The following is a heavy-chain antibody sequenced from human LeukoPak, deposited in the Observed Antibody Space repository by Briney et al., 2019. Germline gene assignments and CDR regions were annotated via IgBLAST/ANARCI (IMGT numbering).Heavy chain of an antibody. CDR3: ARGGIVGSRTNWFDP. J-gene: IGHJ5*02. Sequence: SETLSLTCTVSGGSIRSYYWSWIRQPPGKGLERIGYIYYIGSTNYNPSLKSRVTISLDTSKSQFSLKLTSVTPADTAVYYCARGGIVGSRTNWFDPWGQGILVTVSS. CDR2: IYYIGST. V-gene: IGHV4-59*01. D-gene: IGHD1-26*01. CDR1: GGSIRSYY.